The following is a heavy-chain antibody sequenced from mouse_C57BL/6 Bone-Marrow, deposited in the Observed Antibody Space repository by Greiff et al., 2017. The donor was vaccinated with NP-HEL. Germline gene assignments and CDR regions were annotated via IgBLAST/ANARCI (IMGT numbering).Heavy chain of an antibody. Sequence: VQLQQPGAELVKPRASVKMSCKASGYTFTSYWITWVKQRPGQGLEWIGDIYPGSGSTNYNEKFKSKATLTVDTSSSTAYMQLSSLTSEDSAVYYCARWDYYGSSYWFAYWGQGTLVTVSA. CDR2: IYPGSGST. D-gene: IGHD1-1*01. CDR3: ARWDYYGSSYWFAY. V-gene: IGHV1-55*01. CDR1: GYTFTSYW. J-gene: IGHJ3*01.